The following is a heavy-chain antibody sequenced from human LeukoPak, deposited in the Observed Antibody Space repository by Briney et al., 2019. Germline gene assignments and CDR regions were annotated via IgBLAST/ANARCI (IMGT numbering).Heavy chain of an antibody. Sequence: SETLSLTCTVSGYSISSGYYWGWIRQPPGKGLEWIGSIYHSGSTYYNPSLKSRVTISVDTSKNQFSLKLSSVTAADTAVCYCARVVGGWLDYWGQGTLVTVSS. CDR2: IYHSGST. CDR1: GYSISSGYY. CDR3: ARVVGGWLDY. J-gene: IGHJ4*02. D-gene: IGHD6-19*01. V-gene: IGHV4-38-2*02.